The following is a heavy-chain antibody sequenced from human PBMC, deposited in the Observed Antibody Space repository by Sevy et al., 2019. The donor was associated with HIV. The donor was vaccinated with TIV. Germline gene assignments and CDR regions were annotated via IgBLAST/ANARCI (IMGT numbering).Heavy chain of an antibody. J-gene: IGHJ5*02. Sequence: ASVKVSCKASGYTFTSYDINWVRQATGQGLEWMGWMNPNTGNTGYAQTFQGRVTMTRDTSTSTVYMELRSLRSDDTAIYYCTRVRALNYYDTSVSMEYNWFDPWGQGTLVTVSS. V-gene: IGHV1-8*02. CDR1: GYTFTSYD. D-gene: IGHD3-22*01. CDR2: MNPNTGNT. CDR3: TRVRALNYYDTSVSMEYNWFDP.